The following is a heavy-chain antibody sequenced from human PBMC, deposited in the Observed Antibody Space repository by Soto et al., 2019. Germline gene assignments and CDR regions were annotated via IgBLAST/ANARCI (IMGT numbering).Heavy chain of an antibody. J-gene: IGHJ4*02. CDR2: IRSKANSYAT. V-gene: IGHV3-73*02. D-gene: IGHD1-26*01. CDR3: SRLVGATSSLDY. CDR1: GFTFSGSA. Sequence: EVQLVESGGGLVQPGGSLKLSCAASGFTFSGSAMHWVRQASGKGLEWVGRIRSKANSYATAYAASVKGRFTISRDDSKNTAYLQMNSLKTEDTAVYYCSRLVGATSSLDYWGQGTLVTVSS.